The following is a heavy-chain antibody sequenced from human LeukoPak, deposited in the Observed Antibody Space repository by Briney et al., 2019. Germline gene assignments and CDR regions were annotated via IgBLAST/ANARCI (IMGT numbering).Heavy chain of an antibody. V-gene: IGHV3-30*04. CDR3: ARVRAYPYNSIPRHWFNP. J-gene: IGHJ5*02. CDR2: ISDDGTSE. CDR1: GYTFSYYF. Sequence: GGSLRLSCEGSGYTFSYYFMYWVRQAPGKELEWVAAISDDGTSEHYADSVKGRFTISRDNSKKSLYLQMNRLRTEDTAVYYCARVRAYPYNSIPRHWFNPWGQGTLVTVSS. D-gene: IGHD1-14*01.